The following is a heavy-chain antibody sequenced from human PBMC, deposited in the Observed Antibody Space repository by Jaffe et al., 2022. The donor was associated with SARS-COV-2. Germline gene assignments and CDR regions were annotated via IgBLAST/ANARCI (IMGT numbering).Heavy chain of an antibody. CDR2: ISYDGSNK. CDR3: AKRVAVAGNHNWYFDL. V-gene: IGHV3-30*18. J-gene: IGHJ2*01. Sequence: QVQLVESGGGVVQPGRSLRLSCAASGFTFSSYGMHWVRQAPGKGLEWVAVISYDGSNKYYADSVKGRFTISRDNSKNTLYLQMNSLRAEDTAVYYCAKRVAVAGNHNWYFDLWGRGTLVTVSS. D-gene: IGHD6-19*01. CDR1: GFTFSSYG.